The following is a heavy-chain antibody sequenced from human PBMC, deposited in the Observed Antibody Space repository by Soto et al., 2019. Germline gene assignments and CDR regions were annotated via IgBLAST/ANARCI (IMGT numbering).Heavy chain of an antibody. CDR2: INPSGGST. J-gene: IGHJ1*01. Sequence: GASVKVSCKASGYTFISYYVYWVRRAPGQGLEWMGTINPSGGSTKYAQNFNGRVTMTRDTSTTTIYMELSSLGSDDTAIYYCAREENCSGGTCYSEYFHRWGQGTLVTVSS. V-gene: IGHV1-46*01. CDR3: AREENCSGGTCYSEYFHR. CDR1: GYTFISYY. D-gene: IGHD2-15*01.